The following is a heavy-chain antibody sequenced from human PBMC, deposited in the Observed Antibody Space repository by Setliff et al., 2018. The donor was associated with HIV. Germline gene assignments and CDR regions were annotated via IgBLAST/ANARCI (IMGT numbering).Heavy chain of an antibody. CDR1: GASMTSHY. J-gene: IGHJ4*02. CDR2: IYGSGTT. CDR3: ATDPKGDGWAYFDS. V-gene: IGHV4-59*11. D-gene: IGHD6-19*01. Sequence: SETLSLTCSVAGASMTSHYLTWIRQPRGMGLEWIGNIYGSGTTKYNPSLRSRVTISVDKSKNQLFLSLDSVTAADTAVYYCATDPKGDGWAYFDSWGQGTLVTVS.